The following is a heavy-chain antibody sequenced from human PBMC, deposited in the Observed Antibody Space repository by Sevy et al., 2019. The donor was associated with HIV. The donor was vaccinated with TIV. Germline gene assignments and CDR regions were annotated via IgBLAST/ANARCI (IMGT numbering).Heavy chain of an antibody. J-gene: IGHJ4*02. CDR3: AGENAWGRGYS. CDR2: IYYNGNI. CDR1: GGSITSLY. V-gene: IGHV4-59*08. D-gene: IGHD1-26*01. Sequence: SETLSLTCTVSGGSITSLYWNWTGHPQGRGLGWIGNIYYNGNINYNPSLKSRVTLPLDTSKNQFSLRLSSVTAADTAMYYCAGENAWGRGYSWGQGTLVTVSS.